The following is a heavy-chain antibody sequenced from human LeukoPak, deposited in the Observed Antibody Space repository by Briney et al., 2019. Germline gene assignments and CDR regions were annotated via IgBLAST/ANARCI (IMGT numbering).Heavy chain of an antibody. J-gene: IGHJ4*02. V-gene: IGHV4-4*02. CDR2: IYHSGTT. D-gene: IGHD2-2*01. CDR3: ANKVYCSTTSCYHAGY. Sequence: SETLSLTCAVSGESVSSSNWWSWVRPPPGKGLEWIGEIYHSGTTNYDPSLKSRVTISIDTSRNQFSLRLTSVTAADTAVYYCANKVYCSTTSCYHAGYWGQGTLVTVSS. CDR1: GESVSSSNW.